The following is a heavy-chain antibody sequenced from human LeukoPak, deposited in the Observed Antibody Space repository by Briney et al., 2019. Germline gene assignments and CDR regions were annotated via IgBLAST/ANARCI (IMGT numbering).Heavy chain of an antibody. Sequence: SETLSLTCAVYGGSFSGYYWSWIRQPPGKGLEWIGEINHSGSTNYNPSLKSRVTISVDTSKNQFSLKLSSVTAADTAVYYCAREYYYDSSGYRYYYYGMDVWGQGTLVTVSS. CDR3: AREYYYDSSGYRYYYYGMDV. CDR2: INHSGST. D-gene: IGHD3-22*01. J-gene: IGHJ6*02. V-gene: IGHV4-34*01. CDR1: GGSFSGYY.